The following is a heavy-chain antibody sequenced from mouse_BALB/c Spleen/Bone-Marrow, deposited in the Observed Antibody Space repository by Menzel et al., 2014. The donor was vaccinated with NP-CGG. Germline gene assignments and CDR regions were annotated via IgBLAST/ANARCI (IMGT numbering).Heavy chain of an antibody. Sequence: EVKLVESGGGLVKPGGSLKLSCAASGFTFSSYAMSWVRQTPEKRLEWVATISSGGTYTYSPDSVKGRFTISRDNAKDTLNLQMSSLRSEDTAMYYCSRQGGYAMDYWGQGTSVTVSS. CDR2: ISSGGTYT. CDR3: SRQGGYAMDY. CDR1: GFTFSSYA. J-gene: IGHJ4*01. V-gene: IGHV5-9-3*01.